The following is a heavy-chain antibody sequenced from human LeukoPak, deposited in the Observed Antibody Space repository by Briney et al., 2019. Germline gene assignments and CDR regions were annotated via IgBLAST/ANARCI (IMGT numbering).Heavy chain of an antibody. D-gene: IGHD6-13*01. CDR1: GGSFSGYY. J-gene: IGHJ5*02. CDR2: INHSGST. Sequence: KTSETLSLTCAVYGGSFSGYYWSWIRQPPGKGLEWIGEINHSGSTNYNPSLKSRVTISVDTSKNQFSLKLSSVTAADTAVYYCARGLGLAAGSGNWFDPWGQGTLVTVSS. V-gene: IGHV4-34*01. CDR3: ARGLGLAAGSGNWFDP.